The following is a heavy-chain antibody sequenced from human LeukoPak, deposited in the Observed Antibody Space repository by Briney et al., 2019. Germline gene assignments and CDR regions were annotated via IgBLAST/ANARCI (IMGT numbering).Heavy chain of an antibody. CDR1: GFTFSSYG. CDR2: ISYNGNNK. D-gene: IGHD5-12*01. J-gene: IGHJ4*02. Sequence: GGSLRLSCEASGFTFSSYGMHWVRQAPGKGLEWVAVISYNGNNKYYADSVKGRFTISRDNSKNTLYLQMNSLRAEDTAVYYCAKDVDIVASNYYFDYWGQGTLVTVSS. CDR3: AKDVDIVASNYYFDY. V-gene: IGHV3-30*18.